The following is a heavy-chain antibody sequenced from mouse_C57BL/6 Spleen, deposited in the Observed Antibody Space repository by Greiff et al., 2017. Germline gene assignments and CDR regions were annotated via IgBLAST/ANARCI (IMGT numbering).Heavy chain of an antibody. CDR1: GYTFTGYW. D-gene: IGHD1-2*01. CDR2: ILPGSGST. CDR3: ARSDRRLLSISWFAY. Sequence: QVQLQQSGAELMKPGASVKLSCKATGYTFTGYWIEWVKQRPGHGLEWIGEILPGSGSTNYNEKFKGKATFTADTSSNTAYMQLSSLTTDDSAIYYCARSDRRLLSISWFAYWGQGTLVTVSA. J-gene: IGHJ3*01. V-gene: IGHV1-9*01.